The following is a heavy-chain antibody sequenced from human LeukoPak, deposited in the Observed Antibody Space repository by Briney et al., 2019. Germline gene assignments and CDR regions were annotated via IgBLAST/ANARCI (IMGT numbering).Heavy chain of an antibody. CDR2: INHSGST. D-gene: IGHD6-13*01. V-gene: IGHV4-34*01. J-gene: IGHJ5*02. CDR1: GGSFSDYY. CDR3: ARHSTAAAGSNRYNWFDP. Sequence: SETLSLTCAVYGGSFSDYYWSWIRQPPGKGLEWIGEINHSGSTYYNPSLKSRVTISVDTSKNQFSLKLSSVTAADTAVYYCARHSTAAAGSNRYNWFDPWGQGTLVTVSS.